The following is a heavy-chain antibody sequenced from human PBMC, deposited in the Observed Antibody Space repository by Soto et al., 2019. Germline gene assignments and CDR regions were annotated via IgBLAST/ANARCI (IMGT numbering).Heavy chain of an antibody. V-gene: IGHV1-69*18. J-gene: IGHJ6*02. CDR3: ARVVMTTVPASYYYGMDV. CDR2: IIPFIGTA. Sequence: QVQLVQSGAEVKKPGSSVTVSCKASGGTFSSYAISWVRQAPGQGLEWMGRIIPFIGTANYAQKFQGRVTITADESTSTAYMELTSLRSEDTAVYYYARVVMTTVPASYYYGMDVCGQGTTVTVSS. CDR1: GGTFSSYA. D-gene: IGHD4-4*01.